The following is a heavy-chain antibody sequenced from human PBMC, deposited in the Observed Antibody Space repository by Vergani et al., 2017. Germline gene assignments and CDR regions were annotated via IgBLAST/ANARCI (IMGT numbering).Heavy chain of an antibody. CDR3: ARRIVGATGAEYFQH. CDR2: IYHSGGT. Sequence: QVQLQESGPGLVKPSETLSLTCAVSGYSISSGYYWGWIRQPPGKGLEWIGSIYHSGGTYYNPSLKSRVTISVDTSKNQFSLKLSSVTAADTAVYYCARRIVGATGAEYFQHWGLGTLVTVSS. J-gene: IGHJ1*01. V-gene: IGHV4-38-2*01. D-gene: IGHD1-26*01. CDR1: GYSISSGYY.